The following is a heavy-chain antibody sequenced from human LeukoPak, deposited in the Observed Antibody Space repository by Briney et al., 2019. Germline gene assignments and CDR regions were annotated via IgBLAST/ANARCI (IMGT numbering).Heavy chain of an antibody. Sequence: SETLSLTCTVSGGSISNYYWSWIRQPPGKGLDWIGFIYSSGSTNYNPSLKSRVTMSVDTSKNQLSLNLNSVTAADTAVHYCARLYCSTTSCFDYWGQGTLVTVSS. CDR2: IYSSGST. D-gene: IGHD2-2*01. CDR3: ARLYCSTTSCFDY. J-gene: IGHJ4*02. V-gene: IGHV4-59*01. CDR1: GGSISNYY.